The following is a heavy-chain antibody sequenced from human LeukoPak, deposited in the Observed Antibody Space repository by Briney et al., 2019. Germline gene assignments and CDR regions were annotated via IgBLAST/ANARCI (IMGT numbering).Heavy chain of an antibody. J-gene: IGHJ4*02. CDR2: IYPGDSDT. CDR3: AGYSSPNLNYFDY. D-gene: IGHD6-13*01. Sequence: GESLKISCKGSGYSFTSYWIGWVRQMPGKGLEWMGIIYPGDSDTRYSPSFQGQVTISADKSISTAYLQWSSLKASDTAMYYCAGYSSPNLNYFDYWGQGTLVTVSS. CDR1: GYSFTSYW. V-gene: IGHV5-51*01.